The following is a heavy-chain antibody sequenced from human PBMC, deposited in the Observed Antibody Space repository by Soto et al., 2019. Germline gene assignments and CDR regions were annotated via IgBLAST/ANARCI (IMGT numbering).Heavy chain of an antibody. Sequence: QVQLVQSGAEVKKPGSSVKVSCKASGGTFSSYTISWVRQAPGQGLEWMGRIIPILGIANYAQKFQGRVTITADKALSTAYMELSSLRSEDTAVYYCAREDGGYATVTKGDYWGQGTLVTVSS. D-gene: IGHD4-17*01. CDR1: GGTFSSYT. CDR2: IIPILGIA. J-gene: IGHJ4*02. CDR3: AREDGGYATVTKGDY. V-gene: IGHV1-69*08.